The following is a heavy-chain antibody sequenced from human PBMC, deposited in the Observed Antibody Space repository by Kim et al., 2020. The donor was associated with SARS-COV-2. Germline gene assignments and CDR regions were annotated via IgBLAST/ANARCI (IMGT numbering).Heavy chain of an antibody. CDR1: GGSISSSNW. D-gene: IGHD3-22*01. J-gene: IGHJ5*02. Sequence: SETLSLTCAVSGGSISSSNWWSWVRQPPGKGLEWIGEIYHSGSTNYNPSLKSRVTISVDKSKNQFSLKLSSVTAADTAVYYCAREKYYYDSSIGISWFDPLGQGTLVTVSS. CDR3: AREKYYYDSSIGISWFDP. V-gene: IGHV4-4*02. CDR2: IYHSGST.